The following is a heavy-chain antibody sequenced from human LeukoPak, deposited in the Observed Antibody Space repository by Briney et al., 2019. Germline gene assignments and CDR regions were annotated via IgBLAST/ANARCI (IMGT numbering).Heavy chain of an antibody. D-gene: IGHD2-2*01. CDR3: ARDPPVVPAAMWFDP. Sequence: GGSLRLSCAASGFTFSSYSMNWVRQAPGKGLEWVSSISSSSSYIYYADSVKGRFTLSRDNAKNSLYLQMNSLRAEDTAVYYCARDPPVVPAAMWFDPWGQGTLVTVSS. CDR2: ISSSSSYI. CDR1: GFTFSSYS. J-gene: IGHJ5*02. V-gene: IGHV3-21*01.